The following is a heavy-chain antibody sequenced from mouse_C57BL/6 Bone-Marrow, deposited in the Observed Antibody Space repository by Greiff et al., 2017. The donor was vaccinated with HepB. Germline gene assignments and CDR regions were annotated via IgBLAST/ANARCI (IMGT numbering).Heavy chain of an antibody. Sequence: EVQLQQSGPELVKPGASVKISCKASGYTFTDYYMNWVKQSHGKSLEWIGDINPNNGGTSYNQKFKGKATLTVDKSSSTAYMELRSLTSEDSAVYYCARGAPDPFDYWGQGTTLTVSS. CDR3: ARGAPDPFDY. CDR2: INPNNGGT. CDR1: GYTFTDYY. J-gene: IGHJ2*01. V-gene: IGHV1-26*01.